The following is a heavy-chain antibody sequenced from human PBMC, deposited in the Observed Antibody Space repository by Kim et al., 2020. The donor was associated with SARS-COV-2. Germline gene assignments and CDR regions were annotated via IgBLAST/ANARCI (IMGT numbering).Heavy chain of an antibody. CDR2: IYYSGST. D-gene: IGHD3-22*01. V-gene: IGHV4-39*01. CDR3: ARRTTYYYDSSGLFVGKCFDH. Sequence: SETLSLTCTVSGDSISSSSYYWGWIRQPPGKGLEWIGSIYYSGSTYYNPSLKSRVTISVDTSKNQFSLKLSSVTAADTAVYYCARRTTYYYDSSGLFVGKCFDHWGQGTLVPLPS. CDR1: GDSISSSSYY. J-gene: IGHJ4*02.